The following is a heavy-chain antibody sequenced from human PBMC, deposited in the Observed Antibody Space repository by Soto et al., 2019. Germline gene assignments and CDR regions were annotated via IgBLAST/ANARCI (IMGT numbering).Heavy chain of an antibody. D-gene: IGHD6-6*01. J-gene: IGHJ4*02. V-gene: IGHV5-51*01. CDR3: ARPIDYSSSSTGFDY. Sequence: GESLNISCKGSGSSYTTYWIAWVRQKPGKGLELMGIIYPGDSVTRYSPSFQGQVTISADKSISTAYLQWSSLEASDTAMYYCARPIDYSSSSTGFDYWGQGTMVTVSS. CDR2: IYPGDSVT. CDR1: GSSYTTYW.